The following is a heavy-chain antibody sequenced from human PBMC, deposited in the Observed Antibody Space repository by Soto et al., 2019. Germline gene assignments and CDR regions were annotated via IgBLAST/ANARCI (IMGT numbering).Heavy chain of an antibody. CDR3: ATPYYYNH. V-gene: IGHV3-21*01. CDR2: ITSNSDHI. CDR1: GFMFSAYT. J-gene: IGHJ4*02. Sequence: LRLSCAASGFMFSAYTMSWVRQAPGKGLEWLSSITSNSDHIDYADSVRGRFTVSRDNARKSLYLQMDSLGAEDTGVYYCATPYYYNHWGPGTLVTVSS.